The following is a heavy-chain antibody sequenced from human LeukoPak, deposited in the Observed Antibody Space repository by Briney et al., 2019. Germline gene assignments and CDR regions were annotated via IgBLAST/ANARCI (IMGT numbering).Heavy chain of an antibody. D-gene: IGHD6-6*01. V-gene: IGHV1-18*04. CDR3: ARDRSSSDY. CDR2: ISAYNGNT. CDR1: GYSFTSYW. J-gene: IGHJ4*02. Sequence: GESLKISCKGSGYSFTSYWISWVRQAPGQGLDWMGWISAYNGNTNFAQKFQGRVTMTTDTSTSTVYMELRSLRSDDTAVYYCARDRSSSDYWGQGTLVTVSS.